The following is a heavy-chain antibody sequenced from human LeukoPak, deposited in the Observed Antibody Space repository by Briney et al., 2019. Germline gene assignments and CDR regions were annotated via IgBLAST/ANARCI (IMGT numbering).Heavy chain of an antibody. CDR3: AREAVMPVAPVKKGTSDRPLYEYYGLDV. CDR1: GFTFSSYA. D-gene: IGHD1/OR15-1a*01. J-gene: IGHJ6*02. V-gene: IGHV3-23*03. Sequence: PGGSLRLSCAASGFTFSSYAMSWVRQAPGKGLEWVSVIYGDDETNYADSVKGRFTISRDNSKNTLYLQMNSLRADDTAVYYCAREAVMPVAPVKKGTSDRPLYEYYGLDVWGQGTTVTVS. CDR2: IYGDDET.